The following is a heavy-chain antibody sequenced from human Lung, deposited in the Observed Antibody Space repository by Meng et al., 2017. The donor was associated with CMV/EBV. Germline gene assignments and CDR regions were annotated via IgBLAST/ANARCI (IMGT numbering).Heavy chain of an antibody. V-gene: IGHV3-74*01. J-gene: IGHJ4*01. CDR3: ARDLASAGDSAWGNDFDD. Sequence: FTISDDRMHRGRQAAGKRRVWSSRSNAEGTITNYADNVKNRFTISRKNAKSTVFQQMNSLRPEDTAVDNCARDLASAGDSAWGNDFDDWGHGTLVTVSS. D-gene: IGHD3-16*01. CDR1: FTISDDR. CDR2: SNAEGTIT.